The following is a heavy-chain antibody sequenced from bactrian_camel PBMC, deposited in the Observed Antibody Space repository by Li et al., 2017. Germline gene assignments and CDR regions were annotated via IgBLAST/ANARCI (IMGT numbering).Heavy chain of an antibody. Sequence: HVQLVESGGGLVQPGGSLRLSCATSGFAFNIWDMSWVRQTPGKGLEWVSVIMSDDGRTDYAESVKGRFTISQDSAKNTLYLQLNYLKTEDTAMYYCANWGDNYWGQGTQVTVS. J-gene: IGHJ4*01. CDR3: ANWGDNY. D-gene: IGHD5*01. CDR2: IMSDDGRT. V-gene: IGHV3S1*01. CDR1: GFAFNIWD.